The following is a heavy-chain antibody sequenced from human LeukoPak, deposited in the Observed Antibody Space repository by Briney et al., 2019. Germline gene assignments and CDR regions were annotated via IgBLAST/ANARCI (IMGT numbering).Heavy chain of an antibody. CDR1: GGSISSSSYY. CDR3: ARLSTGPYGLGAFDI. V-gene: IGHV4-61*05. D-gene: IGHD1-1*01. Sequence: PSETLSLTCTVSGGSISSSSYYWGWIRQPPGKGLEWIGNIYKSGSTNYNPSLKSRVTMSVDTSKNQFSLRLNSVTAADTAAYYCARLSTGPYGLGAFDIWGQGTMVTVSS. J-gene: IGHJ3*02. CDR2: IYKSGST.